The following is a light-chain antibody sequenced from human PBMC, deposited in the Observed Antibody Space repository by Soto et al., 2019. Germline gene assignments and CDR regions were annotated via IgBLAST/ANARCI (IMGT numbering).Light chain of an antibody. CDR1: QSVNSN. J-gene: IGKJ2*01. V-gene: IGKV3-15*01. CDR3: QQYNDWPQYT. CDR2: GAS. Sequence: DIEMTQSPTIVSVSPGERATLSCRASQSVNSNLAWYQQKPGQAPRLLISGASTRAPGIAARFSGSGSGTNSTVSISGLQSADFAVYYCQQYNDWPQYTFGQGTKLEIK.